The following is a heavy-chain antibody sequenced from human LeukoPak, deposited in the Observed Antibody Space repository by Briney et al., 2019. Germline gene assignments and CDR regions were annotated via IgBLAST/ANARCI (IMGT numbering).Heavy chain of an antibody. CDR2: ISYDGRNQ. CDR1: GFTFSSYG. D-gene: IGHD6-19*01. CDR3: AKDRGLLRLIGY. J-gene: IGHJ4*02. Sequence: GGSLRLSCAASGFTFSSYGMHWVRQAPGKGLEWVAVISYDGRNQYYADSVKGRFTISRDNSKNTLYLQMNSLRAEDTAVYHCAKDRGLLRLIGYWGQGTLVTVSS. V-gene: IGHV3-30*18.